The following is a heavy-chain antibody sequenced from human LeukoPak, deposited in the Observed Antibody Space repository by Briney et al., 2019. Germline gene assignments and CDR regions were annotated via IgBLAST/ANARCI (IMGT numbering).Heavy chain of an antibody. CDR2: IRFDGSNI. D-gene: IGHD6-6*01. J-gene: IGHJ4*02. V-gene: IGHV3-33*03. Sequence: GGSLRLSCAASGISFSAHGMHWVRQAPGKGLEWVAIIRFDGSNIHYADSVKGRFTISRGNAKNTLYLQVNNLRAEDTAVYYCARGPNSNWSGLDFWGQGTLLTVSS. CDR1: GISFSAHG. CDR3: ARGPNSNWSGLDF.